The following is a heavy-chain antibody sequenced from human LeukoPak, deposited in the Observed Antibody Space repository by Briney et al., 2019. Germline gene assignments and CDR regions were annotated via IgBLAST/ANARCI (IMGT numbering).Heavy chain of an antibody. CDR2: INPNSGGT. CDR3: ARTYYYDSSGPNY. D-gene: IGHD3-22*01. V-gene: IGHV1-2*02. J-gene: IGHJ4*02. Sequence: GASVKVSCKASGYTFTGYYMHWVRQAPGQGLEWMGWINPNSGGTNYAQKFQGRVTMTRDTSISTAYMELSRLRSDDTAVYYCARTYYYDSSGPNYWGQGTPVTVSS. CDR1: GYTFTGYY.